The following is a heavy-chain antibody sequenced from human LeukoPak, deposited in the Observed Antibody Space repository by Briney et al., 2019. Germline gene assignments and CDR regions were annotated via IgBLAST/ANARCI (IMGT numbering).Heavy chain of an antibody. Sequence: PGGSLRLSCAASGFTFSSYSMNWVRQAPGKGLEWVAVISYDGTNKYYADSVKGRFTISRDNSKNTLYMHMNSLRAEDTAVYYCAKDRADAYSGITYYFDFWGQGTLVTVSS. CDR3: AKDRADAYSGITYYFDF. V-gene: IGHV3-30*18. D-gene: IGHD2-21*01. J-gene: IGHJ4*02. CDR1: GFTFSSYS. CDR2: ISYDGTNK.